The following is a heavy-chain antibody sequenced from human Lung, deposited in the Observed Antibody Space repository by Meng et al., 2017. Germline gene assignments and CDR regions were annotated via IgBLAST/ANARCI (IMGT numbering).Heavy chain of an antibody. D-gene: IGHD3-22*01. Sequence: GGSLRLSCAASGFTFSSYAMSWVRQAPGKGLEWVSAISGSGGSTYYADSVKGRFTISRDNSKNTLYLQMNSLRAEDTAVYYCAKITYYYDSSGYLETGYFDYWGQGTLVTVSS. V-gene: IGHV3-23*01. CDR1: GFTFSSYA. J-gene: IGHJ4*02. CDR2: ISGSGGST. CDR3: AKITYYYDSSGYLETGYFDY.